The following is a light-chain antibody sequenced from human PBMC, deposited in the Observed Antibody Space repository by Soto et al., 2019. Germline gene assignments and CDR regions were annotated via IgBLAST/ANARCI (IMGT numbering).Light chain of an antibody. V-gene: IGKV3-15*01. Sequence: EAVMTQSPGTLSLSAGERATVSCRASQSISSDLAWYQQKPGQAPRLLIYGASTRATDIPARFSGGGSGTEFTLTISSLQSEDSAIYYCQQYHDWPPITFGPGTKVHI. J-gene: IGKJ3*01. CDR3: QQYHDWPPIT. CDR1: QSISSD. CDR2: GAS.